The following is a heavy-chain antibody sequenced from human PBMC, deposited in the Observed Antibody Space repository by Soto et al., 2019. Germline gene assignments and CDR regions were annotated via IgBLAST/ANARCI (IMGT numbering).Heavy chain of an antibody. J-gene: IGHJ6*02. V-gene: IGHV1-8*01. CDR1: GYTFTSYD. CDR3: ARSAAGAAGFYYYGMDV. CDR2: MNPNSGNT. Sequence: QVQLVQSGAEVKKPGASVKVSCKASGYTFTSYDINWVRQATGQGLEWMGWMNPNSGNTGYAQKFQGRVTMTRNTSISTAYMELSGLGSEDTAVYYCARSAAGAAGFYYYGMDVWGQGTTVTVSS. D-gene: IGHD6-13*01.